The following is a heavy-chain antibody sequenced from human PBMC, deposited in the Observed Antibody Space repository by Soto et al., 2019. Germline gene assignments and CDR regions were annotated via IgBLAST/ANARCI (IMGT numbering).Heavy chain of an antibody. CDR2: IRSKTGGGDT. Sequence: GGSLRLSCAASGFTFSNAWMNWVRQAPGKGLEWVGRIRSKTGGGDTDYAAPGTGRFTISSDNAKYKLYLKMNSLKTGDTAVYYCTTDASAETASYPVVDYWGQGTLVTVSS. D-gene: IGHD2-2*01. J-gene: IGHJ4*02. CDR3: TTDASAETASYPVVDY. CDR1: GFTFSNAW. V-gene: IGHV3-15*07.